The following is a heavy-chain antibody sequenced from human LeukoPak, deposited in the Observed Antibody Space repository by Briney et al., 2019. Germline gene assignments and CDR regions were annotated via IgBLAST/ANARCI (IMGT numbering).Heavy chain of an antibody. CDR1: GFTFSSYE. J-gene: IGHJ5*02. D-gene: IGHD1-14*01. CDR2: ISSSGSTI. CDR3: ARGHRAISAYNWFDP. Sequence: GGSLRLSCAASGFTFSSYEMNWVRQAPGKGLEWVSYISSSGSTIYYADSVKGRFTISRDNAKNSLYLQMNSLRAEDTAVYYGARGHRAISAYNWFDPWGQGTLVTVSS. V-gene: IGHV3-48*03.